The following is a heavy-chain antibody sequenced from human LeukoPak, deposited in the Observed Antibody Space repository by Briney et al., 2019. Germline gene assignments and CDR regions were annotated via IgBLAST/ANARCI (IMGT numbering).Heavy chain of an antibody. V-gene: IGHV3-48*03. Sequence: QPGGSLRLSCAASGFTYSDFEMNWVRQAPGKGREWVSDISRRGNTTYYADSVKGRFTISRDNAKNSLYLQMNSLRVEDTAVYYSARYRPRTTKGGGFDYWGQGTLVTVSS. CDR3: ARYRPRTTKGGGFDY. CDR2: ISRRGNTT. J-gene: IGHJ4*02. D-gene: IGHD2-15*01. CDR1: GFTYSDFE.